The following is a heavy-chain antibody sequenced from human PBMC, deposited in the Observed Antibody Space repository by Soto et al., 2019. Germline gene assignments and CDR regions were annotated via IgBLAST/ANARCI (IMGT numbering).Heavy chain of an antibody. D-gene: IGHD6-6*01. CDR3: ARASSSSSAADY. J-gene: IGHJ4*02. CDR1: GESISSGGYY. Sequence: TSETLSLTCNVSGESISSGGYYWSWIRHHPRKGLEWIGYIYDSESAYYNPSLKSRVTISMDTSKNHFAMRLSSVTDADTAVYYCARASSSSSAADYWGQGTLVTVS. CDR2: IYDSESA. V-gene: IGHV4-31*03.